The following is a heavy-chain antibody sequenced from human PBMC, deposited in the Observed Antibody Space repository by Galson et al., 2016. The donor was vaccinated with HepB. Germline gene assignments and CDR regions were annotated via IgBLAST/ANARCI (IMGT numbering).Heavy chain of an antibody. CDR3: ARSGLSLGRRLPRVNHGWFDP. Sequence: SETLSLTCVVYDDSLTNFYWSWIRQPPLKGLEWIGEINHSGVTNYNPSLKSRVTISVDTSRNQFSLKLASVTAADTAVYYCARSGLSLGRRLPRVNHGWFDPWGQGTLVTVSS. CDR1: DDSLTNFY. J-gene: IGHJ5*02. CDR2: INHSGVT. D-gene: IGHD3-10*01. V-gene: IGHV4-34*01.